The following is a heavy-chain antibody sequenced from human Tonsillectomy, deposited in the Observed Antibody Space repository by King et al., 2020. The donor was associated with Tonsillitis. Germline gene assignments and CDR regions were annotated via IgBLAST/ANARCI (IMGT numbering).Heavy chain of an antibody. V-gene: IGHV3-33*01. CDR3: ARDAFDPMTTINAGYFYYFYRDV. CDR2: IWHDGSNQ. CDR1: GFTFSNYG. Sequence: VQLVESGGGVVQPGRSLRLSCAASGFTFSNYGMHWVRQAPGKGLEWVAVIWHDGSNQYYSDSVKGRFTISRDKFKNTLYLQMNSLRAEDTAVYYCARDAFDPMTTINAGYFYYFYRDVWGKGTTVTVSS. J-gene: IGHJ6*03. D-gene: IGHD4-11*01.